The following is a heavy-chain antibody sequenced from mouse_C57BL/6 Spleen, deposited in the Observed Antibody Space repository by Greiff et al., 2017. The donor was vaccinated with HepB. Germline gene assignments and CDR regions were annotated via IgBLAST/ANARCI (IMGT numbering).Heavy chain of an antibody. V-gene: IGHV1-31*01. CDR1: GYSFTGYY. Sequence: EVMLVESGPELVKPGASVKISCKASGYSFTGYYMHWVKQSHGNILDWIGYIYPYNGVSSYNQKFKGKATLTVDKSSSTAYMELRSLTSEDSAVYYCAITGTHYYFDYWGQGTTLTVSS. CDR3: AITGTHYYFDY. J-gene: IGHJ2*01. D-gene: IGHD4-1*01. CDR2: IYPYNGVS.